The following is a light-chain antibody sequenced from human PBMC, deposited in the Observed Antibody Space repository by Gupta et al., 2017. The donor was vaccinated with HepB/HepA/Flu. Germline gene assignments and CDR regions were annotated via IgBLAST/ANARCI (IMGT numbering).Light chain of an antibody. CDR1: QSVSSSY. J-gene: IGKJ3*01. CDR3: QQDCSSLLT. V-gene: IGKV3-20*01. CDR2: GAS. Sequence: EIVFTQSPGTLSLSPGERATLSCRASQSVSSSYLAWYQQKPGQAPRLLIYGASSRATGIPDRFSGSGSGTEFTLTISRLEPEDFAVYYCQQDCSSLLTFGPGTKVDIK.